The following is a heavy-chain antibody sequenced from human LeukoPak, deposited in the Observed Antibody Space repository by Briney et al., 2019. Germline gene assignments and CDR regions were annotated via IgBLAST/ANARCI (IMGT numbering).Heavy chain of an antibody. D-gene: IGHD3-3*01. J-gene: IGHJ4*02. CDR3: AKDTIFGVVIEKY. CDR2: ISGSGGST. Sequence: GGSLRLSCAASGFTFSSYAMSWVRQAPGKGLEWVSAISGSGGSTYYADSVKGRFTSSRDNSKNTLYLQMNSLRAEDTAVYYCAKDTIFGVVIEKYWGQGTLVTVSS. V-gene: IGHV3-23*01. CDR1: GFTFSSYA.